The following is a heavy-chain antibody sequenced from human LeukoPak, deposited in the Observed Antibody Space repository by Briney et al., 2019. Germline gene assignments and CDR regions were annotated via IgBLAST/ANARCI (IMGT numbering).Heavy chain of an antibody. V-gene: IGHV3-23*01. CDR2: ISGSGDNT. CDR1: GFTFSSYA. CDR3: VKGGGNVRRYFEY. J-gene: IGHJ4*02. Sequence: GGSLRLSCAASGFTFSSYAMSWVRQVPGKGLEWVSVISGSGDNTYYADSVKGRFTISRDSSKNTLYLQMNSLGAEDTAVYYCVKGGGNVRRYFEYWGQGTLVTVSS. D-gene: IGHD4-23*01.